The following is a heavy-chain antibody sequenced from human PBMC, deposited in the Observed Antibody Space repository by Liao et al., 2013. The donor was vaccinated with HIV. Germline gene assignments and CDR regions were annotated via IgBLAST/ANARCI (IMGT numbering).Heavy chain of an antibody. Sequence: QVQLHQWGAGLLKPSETLSLTCAVYGGSFTDYSWNWIRHSPGKGLEWIGEVFHSGSTNYNPSLEGRVSVSVDTSKNQFSLKLHSVTAADSAVYYCARSSLLVRWFDPWGQGTLVTVSS. J-gene: IGHJ5*02. CDR3: ARSSLLVRWFDP. V-gene: IGHV4-34*12. CDR2: VFHSGST. CDR1: GGSFTDYS.